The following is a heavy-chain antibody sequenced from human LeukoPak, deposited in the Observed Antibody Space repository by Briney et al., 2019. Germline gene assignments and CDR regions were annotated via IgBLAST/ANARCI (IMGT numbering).Heavy chain of an antibody. CDR3: TRGPRPLRYCSGGSCPSYYSGMDV. CDR2: IYSGGST. V-gene: IGHV3-53*05. J-gene: IGHJ6*02. D-gene: IGHD2-15*01. Sequence: GGSLRLSCAASGFTVSSNYMSWVRQAPGKGLEWVSVIYSGGSTYYADSVKGRFTISRDNSKNTLYLQMNSLRVEDTAVYSCTRGPRPLRYCSGGSCPSYYSGMDVWGQGTTVTVSS. CDR1: GFTVSSNY.